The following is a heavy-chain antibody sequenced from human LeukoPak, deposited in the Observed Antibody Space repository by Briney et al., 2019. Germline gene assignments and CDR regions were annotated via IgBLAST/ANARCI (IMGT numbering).Heavy chain of an antibody. V-gene: IGHV3-66*02. CDR3: ARGGSYDSSGYYYHFDY. CDR1: GFTVSSNY. D-gene: IGHD3-22*01. J-gene: IGHJ4*02. CDR2: IYSGGST. Sequence: GGSLRLSCAASGFTVSSNYMSWVRQAPGKGLEWVSVIYSGGSTYYADSVKGRFTISRDNSKNTLYLQMNSLRAEDTAVYYCARGGSYDSSGYYYHFDYWGQGTLVTVSS.